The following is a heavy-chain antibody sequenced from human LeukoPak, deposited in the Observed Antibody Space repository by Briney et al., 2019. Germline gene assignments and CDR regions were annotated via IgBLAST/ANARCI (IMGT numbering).Heavy chain of an antibody. CDR3: ARDAYGDYYFDY. CDR1: GFTFSRHG. V-gene: IGHV3-33*01. Sequence: GGSLRLSCAASGFTFSRHGMHWVRQAPGKGLEWVAVIWYDGSNKYYADSVKGRFTISRDSSKNTLYLQMNSLRAEDTAVYYCARDAYGDYYFDYWGQGALVTVSS. J-gene: IGHJ4*02. CDR2: IWYDGSNK. D-gene: IGHD4-17*01.